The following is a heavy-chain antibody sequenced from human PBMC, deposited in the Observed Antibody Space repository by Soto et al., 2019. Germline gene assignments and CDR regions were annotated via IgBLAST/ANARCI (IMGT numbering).Heavy chain of an antibody. J-gene: IGHJ6*02. CDR1: GFTFSGSA. V-gene: IGHV3-73*01. Sequence: GGSLRLSCAASGFTFSGSAMHWVRQASGKGLEWVGRIRSKANSYATAYAASVKGRFTISRDDSKNTAYLQMNSLKTEDTAVYYCTRLGGLDTAMVRRYYGMDVWGQGTTVTVSS. CDR2: IRSKANSYAT. D-gene: IGHD5-18*01. CDR3: TRLGGLDTAMVRRYYGMDV.